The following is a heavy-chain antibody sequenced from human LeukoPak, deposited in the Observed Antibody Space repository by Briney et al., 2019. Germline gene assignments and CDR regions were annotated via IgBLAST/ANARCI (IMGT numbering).Heavy chain of an antibody. CDR2: INPKSGGT. J-gene: IGHJ4*02. Sequence: ASVKVSCKASGYTFTSYYMHWVRQAPGQGLEWMGWINPKSGGTTYEQKFQGRVTMTRDTSTSTAYMELSRLRSDDTAVYYCARGGYFSTSSSSYRVHDYWGQGTLVTVSS. D-gene: IGHD6-13*01. CDR1: GYTFTSYY. V-gene: IGHV1-2*02. CDR3: ARGGYFSTSSSSYRVHDY.